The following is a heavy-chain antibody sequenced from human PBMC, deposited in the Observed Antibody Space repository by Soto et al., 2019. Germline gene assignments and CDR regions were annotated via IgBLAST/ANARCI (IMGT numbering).Heavy chain of an antibody. V-gene: IGHV1-69*06. Sequence: QVQLVQSGAEVKKPGSSVKVSCKASGGTFSSYAISWVRQAPGQGLEWMGGIIPIFGTANYAQKFQGRVTITADKSTSTAYMELSSLRSEDTAVYYCASDFSCSGGSCRHPLYYFVYWGQGTLVTVSS. CDR3: ASDFSCSGGSCRHPLYYFVY. J-gene: IGHJ4*02. CDR1: GGTFSSYA. CDR2: IIPIFGTA. D-gene: IGHD2-15*01.